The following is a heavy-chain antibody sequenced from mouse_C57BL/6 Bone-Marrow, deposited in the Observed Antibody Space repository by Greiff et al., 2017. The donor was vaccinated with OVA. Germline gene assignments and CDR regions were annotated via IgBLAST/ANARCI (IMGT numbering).Heavy chain of an antibody. CDR3: ARDLDDYDGYFDY. D-gene: IGHD2-4*01. CDR2: ISDGGSYT. J-gene: IGHJ2*01. V-gene: IGHV5-4*01. Sequence: EVKLVESGGGLVKPGGSLKLSCAASGFTFSSYAMSWVRQTPEKRLEWVATISDGGSYTYYPDNVKGRFTISRDNAKNNLYLQMSHLKSEDTAMYYCARDLDDYDGYFDYWGQVTTLTVSS. CDR1: GFTFSSYA.